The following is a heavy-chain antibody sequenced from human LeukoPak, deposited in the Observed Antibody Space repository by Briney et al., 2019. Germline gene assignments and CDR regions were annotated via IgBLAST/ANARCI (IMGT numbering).Heavy chain of an antibody. CDR1: GGSISSHY. D-gene: IGHD3-22*01. Sequence: SETLSLTCTVSGGSISSHYWSWIRQPPGKGLEWIGYTYHSGSTNYNPSLKSRVTISVDTSKNQFSLKLSSVTAADTAVYYCARLNYYDSSGLDYWGQGTLVTVSS. J-gene: IGHJ4*02. CDR2: TYHSGST. V-gene: IGHV4-59*11. CDR3: ARLNYYDSSGLDY.